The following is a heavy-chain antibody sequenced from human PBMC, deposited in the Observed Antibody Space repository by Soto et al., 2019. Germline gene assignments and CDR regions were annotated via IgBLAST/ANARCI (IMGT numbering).Heavy chain of an antibody. CDR2: IYNSGNT. Sequence: PSETLSLTCTVSGGSITSYYWSWIRQPPGKGLEWIGYIYNSGNTNYNPSLKSRATISVDTSKNQFSLKLSSVTAADTAVYYCARTGYSSGFYYFDHWGQGTLVTVSS. CDR1: GGSITSYY. CDR3: ARTGYSSGFYYFDH. D-gene: IGHD6-19*01. V-gene: IGHV4-59*01. J-gene: IGHJ4*02.